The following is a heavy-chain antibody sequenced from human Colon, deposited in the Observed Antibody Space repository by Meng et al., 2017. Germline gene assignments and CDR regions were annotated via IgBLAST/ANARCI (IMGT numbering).Heavy chain of an antibody. Sequence: QVQLVESGGGVVQPGRSLRLSCEASGFNFKNSAMHWVRQAPGKGLEWVAVISYDGYHKYYADSVKGRFTISRDNSNNTLFLHISSLRGEDTAKYFCARSVTTDVTDFDYWGQGTLVTVSS. D-gene: IGHD3-3*01. J-gene: IGHJ4*02. CDR1: GFNFKNSA. V-gene: IGHV3-30*04. CDR3: ARSVTTDVTDFDY. CDR2: ISYDGYHK.